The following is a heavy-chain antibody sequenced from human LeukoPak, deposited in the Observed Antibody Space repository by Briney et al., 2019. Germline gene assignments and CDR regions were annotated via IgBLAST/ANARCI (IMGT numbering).Heavy chain of an antibody. V-gene: IGHV3-30-3*01. CDR1: GFTFSSYA. J-gene: IGHJ4*02. D-gene: IGHD3-10*01. CDR3: ARDHSVPGSYFDY. CDR2: ISYDGSNK. Sequence: PGGSLRLSCAASGFTFSSYAMHWVRQSPGKGLEWVAVISYDGSNKYYADSVKGRFTISRDNSKNTLYLQMNSLRAEDTAVYYCARDHSVPGSYFDYWGQGTLVTVSS.